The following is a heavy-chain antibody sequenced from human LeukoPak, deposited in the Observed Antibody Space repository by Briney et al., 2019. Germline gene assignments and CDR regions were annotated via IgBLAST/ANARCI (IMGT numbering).Heavy chain of an antibody. D-gene: IGHD3-16*01. J-gene: IGHJ3*02. CDR1: GFTLSSFG. Sequence: GGSLRLSCAESGFTLSSFGMVWVRQAPGKGLEWVTLMWYDGRNKYYADSVKGRFTISRDNSKNTVYLQMNSLRGEDTAVYYCARVGDMEAFDIWGQGTRVTVSS. V-gene: IGHV3-33*01. CDR3: ARVGDMEAFDI. CDR2: MWYDGRNK.